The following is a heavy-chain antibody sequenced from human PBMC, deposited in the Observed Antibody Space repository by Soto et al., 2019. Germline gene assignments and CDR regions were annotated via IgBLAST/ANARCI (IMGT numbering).Heavy chain of an antibody. J-gene: IGHJ4*02. CDR3: PRRGHVVVVTAALDY. Sequence: YIHWVRQAPGQGLGWMGTGNPSGGHTTYSQNFLGRVTITRDTSTSTLHMELTTLTSEDTAVYYCPRRGHVVVVTAALDYWGQGTLVTVSS. V-gene: IGHV1-46*01. CDR2: GNPSGGHT. D-gene: IGHD2-21*02. CDR1: Y.